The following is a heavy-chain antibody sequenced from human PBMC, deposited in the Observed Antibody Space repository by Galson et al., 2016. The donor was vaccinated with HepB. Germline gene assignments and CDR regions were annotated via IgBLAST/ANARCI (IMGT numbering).Heavy chain of an antibody. CDR2: ISWNSGII. D-gene: IGHD6-19*01. CDR3: VPVAGTGGFDY. J-gene: IGHJ4*02. CDR1: GFKFHDYA. V-gene: IGHV3-9*01. Sequence: SLRLSCAASGFKFHDYAMLWVRQAPGKGLEWVSGISWNSGIIGYADSVKGRFTISRDNAKNSLYLQMNSLRAEDTALYYCVPVAGTGGFDYWGQGTLVTVSS.